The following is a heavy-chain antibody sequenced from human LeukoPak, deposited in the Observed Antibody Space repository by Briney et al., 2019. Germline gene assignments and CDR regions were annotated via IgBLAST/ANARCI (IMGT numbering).Heavy chain of an antibody. V-gene: IGHV3-23*01. Sequence: PGGSLRLSCAASGFTFSSYAMSWVRQAPGKGLEWVSAISGSGGSTYYADSVKGRFTISRDNSKNTLYLQMNSMTADDTVVYYCAKVNYYGDYGEIRYFDLWGRGTLVTVSS. D-gene: IGHD4-17*01. CDR1: GFTFSSYA. J-gene: IGHJ2*01. CDR3: AKVNYYGDYGEIRYFDL. CDR2: ISGSGGST.